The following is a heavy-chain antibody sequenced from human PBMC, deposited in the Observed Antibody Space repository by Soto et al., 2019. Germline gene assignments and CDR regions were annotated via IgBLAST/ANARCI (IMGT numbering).Heavy chain of an antibody. CDR2: ISAYNGNT. D-gene: IGHD4-17*01. Sequence: GASVKVSCKASGYTFTDYGISWVRQAPGEGLEWMGSISAYNGNTNYPQNLQGRVTMTTDTSTSTAYMELRSLRSDDTAVYYCARDRGSRDYGDYELSYWGQGTRVTVS. V-gene: IGHV1-18*01. J-gene: IGHJ4*02. CDR3: ARDRGSRDYGDYELSY. CDR1: GYTFTDYG.